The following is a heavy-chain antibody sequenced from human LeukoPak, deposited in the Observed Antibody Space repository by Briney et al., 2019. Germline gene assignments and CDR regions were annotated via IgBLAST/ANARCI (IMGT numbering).Heavy chain of an antibody. CDR1: GGSISSYY. CDR2: ISDTGTT. CDR3: ATGYYEPFEK. D-gene: IGHD3-22*01. Sequence: ASETLSLTCTVSGGSISSYYWNWIRQPPGKGPEWIGCISDTGTTKYNPAFKSRVTISVDTPKNQFSLKLTSVTAADTAVYFCATGYYEPFEKWGQGTLVSVSS. V-gene: IGHV4-59*01. J-gene: IGHJ4*02.